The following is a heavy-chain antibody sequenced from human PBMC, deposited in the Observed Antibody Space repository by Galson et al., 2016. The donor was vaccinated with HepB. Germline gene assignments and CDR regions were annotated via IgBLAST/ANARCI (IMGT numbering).Heavy chain of an antibody. CDR2: IWFDGRDA. CDR1: GFTFSRFG. V-gene: IGHV3-33*01. Sequence: SLRLSCAASGFTFSRFGMHWVRQAPGKGLESVAVIWFDGRDAYYGDSVKGRFTISRDNAKRSLDLQLNSLRVEDTAVYYCARGKGHKSNSYDGMDVWGQGTTFTVS. J-gene: IGHJ6*02. D-gene: IGHD3-3*01. CDR3: ARGKGHKSNSYDGMDV.